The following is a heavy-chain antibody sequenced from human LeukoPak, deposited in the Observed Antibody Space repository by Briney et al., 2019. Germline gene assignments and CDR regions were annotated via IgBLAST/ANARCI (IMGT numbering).Heavy chain of an antibody. V-gene: IGHV3-21*01. J-gene: IGHJ4*02. CDR1: GLTFSSYN. CDR2: IRSSSNYM. CDR3: ASLSGILGATVNGMPYHFAY. Sequence: GGSLRLSCAASGLTFSSYNMNWVRQAPAQGLERVSFIRSSSNYMYYADSVKGRFTITRDIAMNSLYLQMNSLRADDTAVYNCASLSGILGATVNGMPYHFAYWGQGTLVTVSS. D-gene: IGHD1-26*01.